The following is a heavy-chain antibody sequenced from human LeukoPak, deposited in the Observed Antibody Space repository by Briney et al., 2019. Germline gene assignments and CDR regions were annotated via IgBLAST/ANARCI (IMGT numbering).Heavy chain of an antibody. Sequence: PSETLSLTCTVSGGSVSSVSHYWSWIRQPPGKRLEWIGHIYYSGTTNYNPSLKSRVTMSVDSSKNQFSLKLGSVTAADTAVYYCAREAFGSGIEELDSWGQGTLVTVSS. CDR2: IYYSGTT. V-gene: IGHV4-61*01. J-gene: IGHJ5*01. CDR3: AREAFGSGIEELDS. D-gene: IGHD3-10*01. CDR1: GGSVSSVSHY.